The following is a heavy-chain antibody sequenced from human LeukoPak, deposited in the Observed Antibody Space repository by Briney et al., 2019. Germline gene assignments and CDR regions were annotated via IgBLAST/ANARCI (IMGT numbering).Heavy chain of an antibody. V-gene: IGHV3-48*03. CDR3: AREGNSYGDNFFDY. CDR2: ISGSGSTK. Sequence: GGSLRLSCAASGFTFSSYEMNWVRQAPGKGLEWVSYISGSGSTKCYADSVKGRFSISRDNAKNSLFLQMNSLRAEDTAVYYCAREGNSYGDNFFDYWGQGTLVTVSS. D-gene: IGHD5-18*01. CDR1: GFTFSSYE. J-gene: IGHJ4*02.